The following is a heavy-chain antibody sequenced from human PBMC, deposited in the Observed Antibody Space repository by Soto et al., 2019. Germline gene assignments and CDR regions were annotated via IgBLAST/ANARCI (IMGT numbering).Heavy chain of an antibody. Sequence: GESLKISCKGSGYSFTSYWISWVRQMPGKGLEWMGRIDPSDSYTNYSPSFQGHVTISADKSISTAYLQWSSLKASDTAMYYCARGIVGATMNYYYYYGMDVWGQGTTVNVSS. J-gene: IGHJ6*02. CDR3: ARGIVGATMNYYYYYGMDV. CDR1: GYSFTSYW. V-gene: IGHV5-10-1*01. CDR2: IDPSDSYT. D-gene: IGHD1-26*01.